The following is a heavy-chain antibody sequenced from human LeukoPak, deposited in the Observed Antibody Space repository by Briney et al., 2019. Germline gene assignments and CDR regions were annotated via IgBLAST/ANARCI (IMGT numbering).Heavy chain of an antibody. D-gene: IGHD6-13*01. J-gene: IGHJ4*02. CDR1: GFTFRSHG. V-gene: IGHV3-33*01. CDR3: ARGRAYRAAAGSYFDY. CDR2: IWYDGSNK. Sequence: GTSLRLSCAASGFTFRSHGMHWVRQAPGKGLEWVAFIWYDGSNKYYADSVKGRFTISRDNSKNTLYLQMNSLRAEDTAVYYCARGRAYRAAAGSYFDYWGQGTLVTVSS.